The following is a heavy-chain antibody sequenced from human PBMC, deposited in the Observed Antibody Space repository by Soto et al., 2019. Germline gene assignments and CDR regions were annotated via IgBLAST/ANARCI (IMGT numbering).Heavy chain of an antibody. D-gene: IGHD1-26*01. V-gene: IGHV1-69*06. Sequence: SVKVSCKASGGTFNNYAISWVRQAPGQGLEWMGGIIPLFGATNYAQHFQGRVTITADKFTSTSYMELSSLKSEDTAVYYCARLIGEGYSGTYGLDYWGQGTLVTVSS. J-gene: IGHJ4*02. CDR2: IIPLFGAT. CDR3: ARLIGEGYSGTYGLDY. CDR1: GGTFNNYA.